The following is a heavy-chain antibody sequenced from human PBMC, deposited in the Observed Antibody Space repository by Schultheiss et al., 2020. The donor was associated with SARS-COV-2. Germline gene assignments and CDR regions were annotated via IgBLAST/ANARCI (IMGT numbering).Heavy chain of an antibody. J-gene: IGHJ5*02. Sequence: SETLSLTCTVSGGSISSYYWSWIRQPPGKGLEWIGYIYYSGSTNYNPSLKSRVTISVDTSKNQFSLKLSSVTAADTAVYYCARGGSSGWYVSWFDPWGQGTLVTVSS. V-gene: IGHV4-59*01. CDR3: ARGGSSGWYVSWFDP. CDR2: IYYSGST. CDR1: GGSISSYY. D-gene: IGHD6-19*01.